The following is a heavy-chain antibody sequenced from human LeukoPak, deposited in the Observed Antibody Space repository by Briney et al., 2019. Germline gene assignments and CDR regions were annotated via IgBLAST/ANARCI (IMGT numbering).Heavy chain of an antibody. Sequence: SETLSLTCTVSGGSISSSSYYWGWLRQPPGKGLEWFGSIYYSGSTYYNPSLKSRVTISVDTSKNQFSLKLSSVTAADTAVYYCARVGSLQDRYFDWLNAFDIWGQGTMVTVSS. D-gene: IGHD3-9*01. J-gene: IGHJ3*02. V-gene: IGHV4-39*07. CDR1: GGSISSSSYY. CDR3: ARVGSLQDRYFDWLNAFDI. CDR2: IYYSGST.